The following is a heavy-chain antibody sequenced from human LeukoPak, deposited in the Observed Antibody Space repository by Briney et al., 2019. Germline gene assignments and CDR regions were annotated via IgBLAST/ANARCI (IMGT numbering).Heavy chain of an antibody. Sequence: SETLSLTCTVSGGSISRGDYYWSWIRPPPGKGLEWIAYMYYSGSTYYNPSLKSRVPLSADTSKNQLSLKLSSVTAADPAVYYCARPYYSGSRIDPWGPGILVTPSS. D-gene: IGHD3-22*01. CDR3: ARPYYSGSRIDP. V-gene: IGHV4-30-4*01. CDR1: GGSISRGDYY. J-gene: IGHJ5*02. CDR2: MYYSGST.